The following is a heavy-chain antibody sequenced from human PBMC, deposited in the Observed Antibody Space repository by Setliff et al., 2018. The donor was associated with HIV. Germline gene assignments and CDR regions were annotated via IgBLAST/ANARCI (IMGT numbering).Heavy chain of an antibody. Sequence: SETLSLTCAVSGYSISSGYYWGWIRQPPGKGLEWIGSIYHSGSTYYNPSLKSRVTISVDTSKNQFSLKLSSVTAADTAVYYCASFCSGGSCPDYWGQGTLVTVSS. D-gene: IGHD2-15*01. CDR2: IYHSGST. V-gene: IGHV4-38-2*01. J-gene: IGHJ4*02. CDR1: GYSISSGYY. CDR3: ASFCSGGSCPDY.